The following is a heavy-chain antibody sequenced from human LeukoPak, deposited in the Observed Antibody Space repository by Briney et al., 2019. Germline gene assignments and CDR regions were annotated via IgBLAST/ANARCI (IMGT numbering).Heavy chain of an antibody. CDR2: INSDGSTT. J-gene: IGHJ4*02. CDR3: VRGVWFLDC. V-gene: IGHV3-74*01. CDR1: GFTSSSSW. D-gene: IGHD2-21*01. Sequence: GGSLRLSCAASGFTSSSSWMHWVRHAPGKGLVWVSRINSDGSTTSYADSVKGRFTISRDNAKNTLYLQMNSLRTEDTAVYYCVRGVWFLDCWGQGTLVTVSS.